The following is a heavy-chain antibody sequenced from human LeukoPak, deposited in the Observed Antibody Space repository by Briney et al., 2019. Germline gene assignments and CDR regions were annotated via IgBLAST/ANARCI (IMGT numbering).Heavy chain of an antibody. CDR3: ARGPYSYDSSGAFDI. D-gene: IGHD3-22*01. J-gene: IGHJ3*02. Sequence: SETLSLTCTVSGDSISSGDYYWSWIRQPAGKGLEWIGRISSSGSTNYNPSLKSRDTISVDTSKNQFSLKLSSVTAADTAVYFCARGPYSYDSSGAFDIWGQGTMVTVSS. V-gene: IGHV4-61*02. CDR2: ISSSGST. CDR1: GDSISSGDYY.